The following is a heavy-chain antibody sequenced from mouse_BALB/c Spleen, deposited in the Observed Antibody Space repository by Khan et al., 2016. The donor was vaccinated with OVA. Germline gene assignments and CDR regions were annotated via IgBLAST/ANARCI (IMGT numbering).Heavy chain of an antibody. CDR1: GYTFTSYT. Sequence: QVQLKESGAELARPGASVKMSYKASGYTFTSYTIHWIKLRPGQGLEWIGYINPSNGYTNYNQKFKDKATLTADKSSTTAYMELSSLTSDDSALYNCVRDGAYHRNDGWFAYWGQGTLVTVSA. CDR2: INPSNGYT. J-gene: IGHJ3*01. CDR3: VRDGAYHRNDGWFAY. V-gene: IGHV1-4*01. D-gene: IGHD2-14*01.